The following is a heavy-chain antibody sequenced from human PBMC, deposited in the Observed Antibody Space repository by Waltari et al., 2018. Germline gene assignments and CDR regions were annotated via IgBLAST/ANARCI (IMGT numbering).Heavy chain of an antibody. CDR3: ARGTTTEVDF. J-gene: IGHJ4*02. CDR2: ISSDARKT. D-gene: IGHD4-17*01. Sequence: EVLLVASGGGLVQPVGSLSLSCEVAGFTFSSYWMHWVRQPPGKGLVWISRISSDARKTTYVDSVQGRFTISRDNAQSTLYLQMDTVTVEDTAVYYCARGTTTEVDFWGQGTLVTVSS. V-gene: IGHV3-74*03. CDR1: GFTFSSYW.